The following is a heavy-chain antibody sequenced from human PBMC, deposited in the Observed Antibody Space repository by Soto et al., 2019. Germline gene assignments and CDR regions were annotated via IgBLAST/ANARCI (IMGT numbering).Heavy chain of an antibody. CDR3: ARGCSGGTNCFYFDF. J-gene: IGHJ4*02. CDR1: GFTFGNFG. D-gene: IGHD6-13*01. V-gene: IGHV3-30*03. CDR2: ISSDGSRK. Sequence: QVQLVESGGGVVQPGRSLRLSCAASGFTFGNFGIHWVRQAPGKGLEWVADISSDGSRKFYAYSVKGRFTISRDNSKNTLYLQMNSLRTEDTAVYFCARGCSGGTNCFYFDFWGQGILVTVSS.